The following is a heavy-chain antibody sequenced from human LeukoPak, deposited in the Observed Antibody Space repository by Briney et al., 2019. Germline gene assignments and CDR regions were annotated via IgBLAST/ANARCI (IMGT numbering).Heavy chain of an antibody. CDR3: TRGVPALYYVYYYMDV. D-gene: IGHD2-2*01. CDR2: IYYSGST. Sequence: SETLSLTCTVSGDSISSSSYYWGWIRQPPGKGLEWIGSIYYSGSTYNNPSLKSRVTISVDTSKKQFSLKLSSVTAADTAVYYCTRGVPALYYVYYYMDVWGKGTTVTVSS. CDR1: GDSISSSSYY. J-gene: IGHJ6*03. V-gene: IGHV4-39*01.